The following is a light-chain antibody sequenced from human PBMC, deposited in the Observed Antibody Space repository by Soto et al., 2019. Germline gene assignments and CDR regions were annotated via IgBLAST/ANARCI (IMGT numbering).Light chain of an antibody. CDR2: GIS. V-gene: IGKV3-20*01. Sequence: IVLTQSPCALSLSPAERATLSCRPSQSVSSSYLAWYQQKPAQAPRLLISGISKRATGIPDRFSGGGSGTDFTLTISRLEPEDFALYICHQYDGSPVTFGQGTRLEIK. CDR3: HQYDGSPVT. CDR1: QSVSSSY. J-gene: IGKJ5*01.